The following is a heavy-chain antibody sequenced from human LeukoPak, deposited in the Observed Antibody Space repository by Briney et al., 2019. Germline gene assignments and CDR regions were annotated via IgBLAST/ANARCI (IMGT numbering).Heavy chain of an antibody. CDR1: GFTFSSYT. D-gene: IGHD3-10*01. J-gene: IGHJ4*02. V-gene: IGHV3-21*01. Sequence: TGGSLRLSCAASGFTFSSYTMNWVRQAPGKGLQWVSSISSTRSHIYYADSVRGRFTISRDNAENSLYLQMDSLRAEDTAVYYCARASSGSYSSFDYWGQGTLVPVSS. CDR3: ARASSGSYSSFDY. CDR2: ISSTRSHI.